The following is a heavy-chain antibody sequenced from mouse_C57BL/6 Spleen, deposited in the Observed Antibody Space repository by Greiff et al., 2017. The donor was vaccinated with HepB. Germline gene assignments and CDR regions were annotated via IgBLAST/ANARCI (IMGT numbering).Heavy chain of an antibody. Sequence: VQLQQSGAELAKPGASVKLSCKASGYTFTSYWMHWVKQRPGQGLEWIGYINPSSGYTKYNQKFKDKATLTADKSSRTAYMQLSSLTYEDSAVYYCAREGAQATWFAYWGQGTLVTVSA. V-gene: IGHV1-7*01. CDR1: GYTFTSYW. D-gene: IGHD3-2*02. CDR2: INPSSGYT. CDR3: AREGAQATWFAY. J-gene: IGHJ3*01.